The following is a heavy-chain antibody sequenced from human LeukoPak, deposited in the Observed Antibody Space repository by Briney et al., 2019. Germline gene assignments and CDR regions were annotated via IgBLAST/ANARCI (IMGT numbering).Heavy chain of an antibody. CDR1: GGSISSYY. CDR2: IYYSGST. D-gene: IGHD1-26*01. Sequence: SETLSLTCTVSGGSISSYYWSWLRQPPGEGLEWIGYIYYSGSTNYNPSLKSRVTISVDTSKNQFSLKLSSVTAADTAVYYCARSDSGSYEYYFDYWGQGTLVTVSS. J-gene: IGHJ4*02. V-gene: IGHV4-59*01. CDR3: ARSDSGSYEYYFDY.